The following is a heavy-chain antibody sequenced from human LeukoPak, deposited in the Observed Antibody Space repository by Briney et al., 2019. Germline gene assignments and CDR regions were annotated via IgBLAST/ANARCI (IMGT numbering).Heavy chain of an antibody. CDR2: IYYSGST. D-gene: IGHD3-9*01. V-gene: IGHV4-39*01. Sequence: SETLSLTCTVSGGPISSSSYYWGWIRQPPGKGLEWIGSIYYSGSTYYNPSLKSRVTISVDTSKNQFSLKLSSVTAADTAVYYCARPYYDILTGYYNDAFDIWGQGTMVTVSS. CDR3: ARPYYDILTGYYNDAFDI. CDR1: GGPISSSSYY. J-gene: IGHJ3*02.